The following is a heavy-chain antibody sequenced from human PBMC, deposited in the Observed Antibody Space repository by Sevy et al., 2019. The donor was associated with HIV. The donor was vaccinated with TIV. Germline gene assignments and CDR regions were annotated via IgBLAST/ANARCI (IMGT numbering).Heavy chain of an antibody. CDR3: SREGGYTDQGMDV. J-gene: IGHJ6*02. CDR1: GFTFSNYD. V-gene: IGHV3-48*01. CDR2: ISSDSSRI. Sequence: GGSLRLSCAASGFTFSNYDMYWVRQAPGKGVEWVSYISSDSSRIYYADSVKGRLTISRDNAKNSLYVQMNRLRAEDTAVYYWSREGGYTDQGMDVWGQVTTVTVSS. D-gene: IGHD5-12*01.